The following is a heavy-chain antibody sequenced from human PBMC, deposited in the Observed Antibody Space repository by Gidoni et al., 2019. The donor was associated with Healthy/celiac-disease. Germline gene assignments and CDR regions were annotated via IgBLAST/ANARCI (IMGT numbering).Heavy chain of an antibody. D-gene: IGHD3-22*01. Sequence: QVQLVQSGAEVKKPGSSVKGSCTASGGTFSSYAISWVRQAPGHGLEWMGGIIPIFGTANYAQKFQGRVTITADESTSTAYMELSSLRSEDTAVYYCARGSYYDSSGYPIIFDYWGQGTLVTVSS. CDR3: ARGSYYDSSGYPIIFDY. CDR1: GGTFSSYA. J-gene: IGHJ4*02. CDR2: IIPIFGTA. V-gene: IGHV1-69*01.